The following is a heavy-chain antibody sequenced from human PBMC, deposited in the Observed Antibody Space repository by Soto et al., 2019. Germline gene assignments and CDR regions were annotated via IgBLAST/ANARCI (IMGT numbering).Heavy chain of an antibody. Sequence: QVQLVQSGAEVKKPGSSVKVSCKASGGTFSSYTISWVRQAPGQGLEWMGRIIPILGIANYAQKFQGRVTITADKSTSTAYMELSSLRSEDTAVYYCARSRHGNLDAFDIWGQGTMVTVSS. V-gene: IGHV1-69*02. CDR1: GGTFSSYT. CDR3: ARSRHGNLDAFDI. J-gene: IGHJ3*02. D-gene: IGHD1-26*01. CDR2: IIPILGIA.